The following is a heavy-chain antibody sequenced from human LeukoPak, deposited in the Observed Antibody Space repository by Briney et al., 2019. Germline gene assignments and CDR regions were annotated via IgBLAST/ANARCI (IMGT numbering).Heavy chain of an antibody. CDR2: INPNSGGT. V-gene: IGHV1-2*02. CDR1: GYTSTGYY. D-gene: IGHD3-22*01. Sequence: ASLKVSCKASGYTSTGYYMYWVRQAPGQGLEWMGWINPNSGGTNYAQKFQGRVTMNRDTSISTAYMELSRLRSDDTAVYYCATVSGYSDAFDIWGQGTMVTVSS. CDR3: ATVSGYSDAFDI. J-gene: IGHJ3*02.